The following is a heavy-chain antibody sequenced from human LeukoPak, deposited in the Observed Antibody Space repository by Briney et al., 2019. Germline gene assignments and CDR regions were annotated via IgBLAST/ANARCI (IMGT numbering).Heavy chain of an antibody. Sequence: SETLSLTCTVSGGSINLHYWSWIRQPAGKGLEWIGRIFSSGSTNYNPSLKSRVTMSVDTSKNQFSLKLSSVIAADTAVYYCVRAGRTSFDAFDIWGQGTRVTVSS. J-gene: IGHJ3*02. CDR2: IFSSGST. D-gene: IGHD2-2*01. CDR1: GGSINLHY. V-gene: IGHV4-4*07. CDR3: VRAGRTSFDAFDI.